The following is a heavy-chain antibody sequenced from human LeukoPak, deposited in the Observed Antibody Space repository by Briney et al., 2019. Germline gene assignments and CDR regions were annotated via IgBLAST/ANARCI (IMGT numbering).Heavy chain of an antibody. Sequence: ASVKVSCKASGYTFTSYFMHWVRQAPGQGLEWMGVINPSAGSTSYAQKFQGRVTMTRDTSTSTVYMELSSLRSEDTAVYYCARAGNYDDSSGYYYFDSWGQGTLVTVSS. CDR1: GYTFTSYF. J-gene: IGHJ4*02. V-gene: IGHV1-46*01. CDR2: INPSAGST. CDR3: ARAGNYDDSSGYYYFDS. D-gene: IGHD3-22*01.